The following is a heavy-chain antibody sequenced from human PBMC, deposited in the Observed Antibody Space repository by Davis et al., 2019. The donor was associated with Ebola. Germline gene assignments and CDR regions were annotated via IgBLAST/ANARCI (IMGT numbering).Heavy chain of an antibody. D-gene: IGHD2-21*02. CDR2: ISSSSLTT. CDR3: AREMAVTNIDGSWFDY. V-gene: IGHV3-48*01. J-gene: IGHJ4*02. Sequence: GESLKISCVASGFTFSSYTMNWVRQAPGKGLEWLSYISSSSLTTYSADSVKGRFTVSRDNAKNSLYLEMNSLRAEDTAVYYCAREMAVTNIDGSWFDYWGQGTLVTVSS. CDR1: GFTFSSYT.